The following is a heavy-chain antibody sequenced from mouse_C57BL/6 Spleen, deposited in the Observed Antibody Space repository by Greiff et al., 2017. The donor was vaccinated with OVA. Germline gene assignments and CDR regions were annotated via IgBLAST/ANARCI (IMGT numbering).Heavy chain of an antibody. J-gene: IGHJ4*01. V-gene: IGHV1-59*01. CDR2: IDPSDSYT. Sequence: QVQLKQPGAELVRPGTSVKLSCKASGYTFTSYWMHWVKQRPGQGLEWIGVIDPSDSYTNYNQKFKGKATLTVDTSSSTAYMQLSSLTSVDSAVYYCARHYYGSSSSLYYAMGDWGQGTSVTVSS. CDR3: ARHYYGSSSSLYYAMGD. CDR1: GYTFTSYW. D-gene: IGHD1-1*01.